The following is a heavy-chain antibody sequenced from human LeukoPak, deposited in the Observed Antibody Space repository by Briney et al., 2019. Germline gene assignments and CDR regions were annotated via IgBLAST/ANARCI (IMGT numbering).Heavy chain of an antibody. Sequence: PSQTLSLTCTVSGGSISSGSYYWSWIRQPAGKGLEWIGRIYTSGSTNYNPSLKSRVTISLDTSKSQFSLKLSSVTAADTAVYYCARARAAAGNPPAYWGQGTLVTVSS. D-gene: IGHD6-13*01. CDR1: GGSISSGSYY. J-gene: IGHJ4*02. CDR2: IYTSGST. V-gene: IGHV4-61*02. CDR3: ARARAAAGNPPAY.